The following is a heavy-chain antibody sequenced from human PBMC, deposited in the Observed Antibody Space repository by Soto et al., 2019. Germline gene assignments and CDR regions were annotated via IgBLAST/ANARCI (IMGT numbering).Heavy chain of an antibody. CDR2: IDPSDSYT. J-gene: IGHJ6*02. V-gene: IGHV5-10-1*01. CDR3: VRRAEGRPGDGYYYVALDV. Sequence: GESLKISCKGSGYSFTSYWISWGRQMPGKGLEWMGRIDPSDSYTNYSPSFQGHVTISADRSTSTAFLQWSTLKASDTAMYYCVRRAEGRPGDGYYYVALDVWGQGTTVTVSS. D-gene: IGHD6-6*01. CDR1: GYSFTSYW.